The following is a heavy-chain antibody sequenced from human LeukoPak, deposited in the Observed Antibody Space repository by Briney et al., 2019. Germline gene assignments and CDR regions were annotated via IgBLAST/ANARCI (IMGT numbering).Heavy chain of an antibody. CDR1: GFTFSNYA. CDR2: ISSGGTYE. V-gene: IGHV3-30*07. D-gene: IGHD6-13*01. Sequence: SGGSLRLSCAASGFTFSNYAMHWVRQAPGKGLEWVSLISSGGTYEYYADSVKGRFTISRDNSKNTLYLQMNSLRAEDTAVYYCAKTRGVMRIAAAGLDYWGQGTLVTVSS. J-gene: IGHJ4*02. CDR3: AKTRGVMRIAAAGLDY.